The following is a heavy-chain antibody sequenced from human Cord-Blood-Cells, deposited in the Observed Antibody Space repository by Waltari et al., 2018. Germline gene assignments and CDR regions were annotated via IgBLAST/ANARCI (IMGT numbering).Heavy chain of an antibody. D-gene: IGHD3-22*01. Sequence: QVQLVQSGAEVKKPGSSVKVSCKASGGTFSSYAISWVRQAPGQGLGWMGVIILSFGTANYAQKFQGRVTITADDSTSTAYMERSSLRSEDTAVYYCARVGYDSSGYTTGWFDPWGQGTLVTVSS. CDR2: IILSFGTA. CDR3: ARVGYDSSGYTTGWFDP. CDR1: GGTFSSYA. V-gene: IGHV1-69*01. J-gene: IGHJ5*02.